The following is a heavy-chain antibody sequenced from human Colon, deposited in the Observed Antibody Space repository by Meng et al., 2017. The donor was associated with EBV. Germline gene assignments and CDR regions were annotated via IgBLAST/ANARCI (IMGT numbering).Heavy chain of an antibody. J-gene: IGHJ4*02. V-gene: IGHV3-11*01. CDR3: ARDHSSLWYYFDH. D-gene: IGHD3-22*01. CDR1: GVVVDDYY. Sequence: QLVVRGCCFVRPGVCLRLHCTASGVVVDDYYMARIRQAPVKGLGWLSYISTSGNTIYYADSGKGRFSVSRDNAKSSLYLQMNSLRAEDTAVYYCARDHSSLWYYFDHWGPGTLVTVSS. CDR2: ISTSGNTI.